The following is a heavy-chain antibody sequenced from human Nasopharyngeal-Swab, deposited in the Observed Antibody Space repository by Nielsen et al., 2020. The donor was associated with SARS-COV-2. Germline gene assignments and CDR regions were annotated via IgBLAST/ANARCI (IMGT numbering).Heavy chain of an antibody. J-gene: IGHJ2*01. D-gene: IGHD3-10*02. Sequence: WIRQPPGKGLEWVSSISSSSSYIYYADSVKGRFTISRDNAKNSLYLQMNSLRAEDTAVYYCARYHPGLFRYLDLWGRGALVTVSS. CDR3: ARYHPGLFRYLDL. V-gene: IGHV3-21*01. CDR2: ISSSSSYI.